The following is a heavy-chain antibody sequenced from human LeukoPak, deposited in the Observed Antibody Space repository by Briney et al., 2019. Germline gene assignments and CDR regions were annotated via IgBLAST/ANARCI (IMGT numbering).Heavy chain of an antibody. D-gene: IGHD3-22*01. CDR3: ARENSYDSSGYPFDY. J-gene: IGHJ4*02. CDR1: GFTFSSYW. CDR2: IKQDESEK. Sequence: GGSLRLSCAASGFTFSSYWMSWVRQAPGKGLEWVANIKQDESEKYYVDSVKGRFTISRDNAKNSLYLQMSSLRAEDTAVYYCARENSYDSSGYPFDYWGQGTLVTVSS. V-gene: IGHV3-7*01.